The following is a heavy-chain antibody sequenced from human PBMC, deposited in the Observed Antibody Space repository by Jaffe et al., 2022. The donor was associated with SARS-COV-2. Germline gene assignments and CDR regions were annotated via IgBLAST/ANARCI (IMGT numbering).Heavy chain of an antibody. CDR1: GFDLRSFG. CDR3: AKDLRWGPYPFDS. V-gene: IGHV3-30*18. J-gene: IGHJ4*02. CDR2: ISYNGNDK. Sequence: QVQLMESGGGVVQPGRSLRLSCAASGFDLRSFGLYWVRQLPDKGLEWVAVISYNGNDKYYADSVKGRFTISRDTSNNTLFLQMNSLRPEDTAVYYCAKDLRWGPYPFDSWGQGTLVTVSS. D-gene: IGHD1-26*01.